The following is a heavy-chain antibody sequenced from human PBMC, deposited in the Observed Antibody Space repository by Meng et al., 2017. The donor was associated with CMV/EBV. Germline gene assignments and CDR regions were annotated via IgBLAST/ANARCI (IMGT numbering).Heavy chain of an antibody. J-gene: IGHJ6*02. CDR1: GFTFSRYW. CDR3: ARMEGYCSSTSCNYYYYGMDV. CDR2: ISSSSSYI. D-gene: IGHD2-2*01. Sequence: GGSLRLSCAASGFTFSRYWMNWVRQAPGKGLEWVSSISSSSSYIYYADSVKGRFTISRDNAKNSLYLQMNSLRAEDTAVYYCARMEGYCSSTSCNYYYYGMDVWGQGTTVTVSS. V-gene: IGHV3-21*01.